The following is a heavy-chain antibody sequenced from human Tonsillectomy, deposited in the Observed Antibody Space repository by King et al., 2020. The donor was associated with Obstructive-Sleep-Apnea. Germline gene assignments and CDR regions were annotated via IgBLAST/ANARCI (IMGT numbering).Heavy chain of an antibody. CDR3: ARKDWYFDL. CDR2: SNSSSSYT. V-gene: IGHV3-11*06. Sequence: VQLVESGGGLVKPGGSLRLSCAASGFTLSDYYMSWIRQAPGKGLEWVSYSNSSSSYTNYADSVKGRFTISRDNAKKSLYLQMNSLRAEDTAVYYCARKDWYFDLWGRGTLVTVSS. CDR1: GFTLSDYY. J-gene: IGHJ2*01.